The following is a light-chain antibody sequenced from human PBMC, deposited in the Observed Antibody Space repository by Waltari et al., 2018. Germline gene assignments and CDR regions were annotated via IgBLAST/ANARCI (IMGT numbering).Light chain of an antibody. CDR3: QQRSNWPPYT. CDR1: QSVSSY. Sequence: EIVLTQSPATLSLSTGERATLSCRASQSVSSYLASYQQKPCQAPRLLIYDASNRATGIPGRFSGSGSGTDFTLTISSLEPEDFAVYYCQQRSNWPPYTFGQGTKLEIK. V-gene: IGKV3-11*01. J-gene: IGKJ2*01. CDR2: DAS.